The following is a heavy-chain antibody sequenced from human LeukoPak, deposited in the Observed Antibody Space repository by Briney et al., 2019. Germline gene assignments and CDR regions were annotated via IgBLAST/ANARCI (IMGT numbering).Heavy chain of an antibody. Sequence: ASVKVSCKASGYTFASYGISWVRQAPGQGLEWMGWISAYNDDTRYAQHLQGRVTLTTDTSTGTAYMELRSLTSDDTALYYCARDTALIITPGGPDYWAQGTLVTVSS. CDR2: ISAYNDDT. CDR3: ARDTALIITPGGPDY. D-gene: IGHD3-10*01. CDR1: GYTFASYG. J-gene: IGHJ4*02. V-gene: IGHV1-18*01.